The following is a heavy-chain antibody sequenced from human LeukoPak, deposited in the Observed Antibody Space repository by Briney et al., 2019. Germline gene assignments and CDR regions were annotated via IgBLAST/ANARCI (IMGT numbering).Heavy chain of an antibody. J-gene: IGHJ3*02. Sequence: ASVKVSCKASGGTFSSYAISWVRQAPGQGLEWMGRIIPILGIANYAQKFQGRVTITADKSTSTAYMELSSLRSEDTAVYYCARRRRDGYNYDAFDIWGQGTMVTVSS. V-gene: IGHV1-69*04. CDR2: IIPILGIA. D-gene: IGHD5-12*01. CDR3: ARRRRDGYNYDAFDI. CDR1: GGTFSSYA.